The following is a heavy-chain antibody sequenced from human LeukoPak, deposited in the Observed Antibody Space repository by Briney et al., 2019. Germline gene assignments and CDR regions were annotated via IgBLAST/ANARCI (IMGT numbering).Heavy chain of an antibody. D-gene: IGHD2-21*02. V-gene: IGHV4-61*10. Sequence: PSETLSLTCTVSGGSISSGSYYWSWIRQPAGKGLEWIGEINHSGSTNYNPSLKSRVTISLDTSKNQFSLKLSSVTATDTAVYYCARGGFAHWVTAVGFDYWGQGTLVTVSS. CDR1: GGSISSGSYY. CDR2: INHSGST. J-gene: IGHJ4*02. CDR3: ARGGFAHWVTAVGFDY.